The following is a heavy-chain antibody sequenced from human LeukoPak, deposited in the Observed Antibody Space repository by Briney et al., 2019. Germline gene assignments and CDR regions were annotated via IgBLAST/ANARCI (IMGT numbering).Heavy chain of an antibody. D-gene: IGHD2-15*01. CDR3: ARVPGRYCSGGSCYE. Sequence: SETLSLTCAVYGGSFSGYYWSWIRQPPGKGLEWIGEINHSGSTNYNPSLKSRVTISVDTSKNQFSLKLSSVTAADTAVYHCARVPGRYCSGGSCYEWGQGTLVTVSS. CDR2: INHSGST. V-gene: IGHV4-34*01. CDR1: GGSFSGYY. J-gene: IGHJ4*02.